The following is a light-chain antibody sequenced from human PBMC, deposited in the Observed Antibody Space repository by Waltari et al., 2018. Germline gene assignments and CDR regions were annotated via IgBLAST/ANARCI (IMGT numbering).Light chain of an antibody. CDR2: KDS. CDR1: ALPKQS. CDR3: QSADRSSTPI. J-gene: IGLJ2*01. Sequence: SDELPQPPSVSVSPGQTATITRSGDALPKQSAYWYQRKAGQAPVLIIYKDSERPSGIPERFSGSSSGTTVTLTINGVQAEDDADYFCQSADRSSTPIFGGGTKLTVL. V-gene: IGLV3-25*03.